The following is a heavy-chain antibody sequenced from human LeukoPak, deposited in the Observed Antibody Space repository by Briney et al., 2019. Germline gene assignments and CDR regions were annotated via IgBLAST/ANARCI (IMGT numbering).Heavy chain of an antibody. CDR3: AKDIYSRRGSYFEH. CDR2: ISGDGGST. V-gene: IGHV3-43*02. CDR1: GFTFDDYA. Sequence: GGSLRPSWAASGFTFDDYAIHWVRQVPGKGLEWVSLISGDGGSTYYADSVMGRFTISRDNSKNSLYLQMNSLRTEDTALYYCAKDIYSRRGSYFEHWGQGTLWTVSS. J-gene: IGHJ1*01. D-gene: IGHD2-15*01.